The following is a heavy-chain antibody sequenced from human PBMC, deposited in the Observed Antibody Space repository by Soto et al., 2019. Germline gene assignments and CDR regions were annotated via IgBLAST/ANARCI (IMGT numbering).Heavy chain of an antibody. CDR2: MNPNSGNT. Sequence: QVQLVQSGAEVKKPGASVKVSCKASGYTFTSYDINWVRQATGQGLEWMGWMNPNSGNTGYAQKYQGRVTXTXNXXISTAYMELSSLRSEDTAVYYCARRGYSSSWYYYYYYGMDVWGQGTTVTVSS. J-gene: IGHJ6*02. CDR3: ARRGYSSSWYYYYYYGMDV. V-gene: IGHV1-8*01. CDR1: GYTFTSYD. D-gene: IGHD6-13*01.